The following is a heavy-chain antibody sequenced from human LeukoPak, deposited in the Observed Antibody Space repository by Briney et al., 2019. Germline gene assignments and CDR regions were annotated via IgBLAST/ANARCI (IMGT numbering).Heavy chain of an antibody. CDR1: GFTLSNYW. CDR3: ARVLDSSGYYADY. V-gene: IGHV3-74*01. Sequence: GGSLRLSCAASGFTLSNYWMHWVRQAPGKGLVWVSRIKSDGSWTNYADSVKGRFTISRDNAKRTLYLQMNSLRAEDTAVYYCARVLDSSGYYADYWGQGTLVTVSS. D-gene: IGHD3-22*01. J-gene: IGHJ4*02. CDR2: IKSDGSWT.